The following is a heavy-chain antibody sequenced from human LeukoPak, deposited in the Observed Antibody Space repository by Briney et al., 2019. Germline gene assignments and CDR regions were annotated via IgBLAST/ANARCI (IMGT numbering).Heavy chain of an antibody. V-gene: IGHV3-53*01. CDR2: IYSDGST. CDR3: ARDRHRYRGINGDGDAFDI. J-gene: IGHJ3*02. CDR1: RFAVSSNY. Sequence: GGSLRLSCAASRFAVSSNYISWVRQAPGKGLEWVSIIYSDGSTFHADSVKGRFTMSRDNSKNTLDLQMNSLRAEDTAVYFCARDRHRYRGINGDGDAFDIWGQGTMVTVSS. D-gene: IGHD5-12*01.